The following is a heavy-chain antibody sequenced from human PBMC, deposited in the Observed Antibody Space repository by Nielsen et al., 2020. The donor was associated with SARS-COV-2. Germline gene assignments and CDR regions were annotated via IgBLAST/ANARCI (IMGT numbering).Heavy chain of an antibody. CDR1: GGSISSSSYY. J-gene: IGHJ5*02. Sequence: SETLSLTCTVSGGSISSSSYYWGWIRQPPGKGLEWIGSIYYSGSTYYNPSLKSRVTISVDTSKNQFSLKLSSVTAADTAVYYCARDPSIVVVPAAKSWAWFDPWGQGTLVTVSS. CDR2: IYYSGST. D-gene: IGHD2-2*01. CDR3: ARDPSIVVVPAAKSWAWFDP. V-gene: IGHV4-39*07.